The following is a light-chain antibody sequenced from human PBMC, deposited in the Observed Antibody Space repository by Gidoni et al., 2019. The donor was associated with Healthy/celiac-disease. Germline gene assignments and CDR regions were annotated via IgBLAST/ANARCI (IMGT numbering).Light chain of an antibody. V-gene: IGLV3-21*03. CDR3: QVWDSSSDHSWV. CDR2: DDS. CDR1: NMGSKS. J-gene: IGLJ3*02. Sequence: SYVLTQPPSVSVAPGKPARITCGGNNMGSKSVHWYQQKPGQAPVLVVYDDSDRPSGIPERFSGSNSGNTATLTISRVEAGDEADYYCQVWDSSSDHSWVFGGGTKLTVL.